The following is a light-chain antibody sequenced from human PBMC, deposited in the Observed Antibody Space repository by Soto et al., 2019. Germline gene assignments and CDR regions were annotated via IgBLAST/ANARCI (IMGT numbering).Light chain of an antibody. CDR1: QSITNS. J-gene: IGKJ3*01. CDR3: QQGHSMPFT. V-gene: IGKV1-39*01. Sequence: DIQMTQSPSSLSASVGDRVTITCRASQSITNSLNWYQHKPGKAPTLVVYAASSLQSGVPSRCSGSGSGTDFTLTISSLQPEDFATYFCQQGHSMPFTFGPGTKVDIK. CDR2: AAS.